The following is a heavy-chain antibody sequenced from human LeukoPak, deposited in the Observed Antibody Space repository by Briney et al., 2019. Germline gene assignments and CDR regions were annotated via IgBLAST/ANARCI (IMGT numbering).Heavy chain of an antibody. V-gene: IGHV4-59*13. D-gene: IGHD4-17*01. CDR3: ARVCKGYGDYVFCY. CDR1: GGSISSYY. CDR2: IYYSGST. J-gene: IGHJ4*02. Sequence: PSETLSLTCTVTGGSISSYYWSWIRQPPGKGLEWIGYIYYSGSTNYNPSLKSRVTISVDTSKNQFSLKLSSVTAADTAVYYCARVCKGYGDYVFCYWGQGTLVTVSS.